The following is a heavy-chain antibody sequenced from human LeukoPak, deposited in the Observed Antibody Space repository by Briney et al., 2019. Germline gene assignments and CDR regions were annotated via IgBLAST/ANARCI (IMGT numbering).Heavy chain of an antibody. Sequence: SETLSLTCAAYGGSFSGYYWSWIRQPPGKGLEWIGEINHSGSTNYNPSLKSRVTISVDTSKNQFSLKLSSVTAADTAVYYCARGGGGYSSSWYRHYFDYWGQGTLVTVSS. D-gene: IGHD6-13*01. V-gene: IGHV4-34*01. CDR1: GGSFSGYY. CDR2: INHSGST. CDR3: ARGGGGYSSSWYRHYFDY. J-gene: IGHJ4*02.